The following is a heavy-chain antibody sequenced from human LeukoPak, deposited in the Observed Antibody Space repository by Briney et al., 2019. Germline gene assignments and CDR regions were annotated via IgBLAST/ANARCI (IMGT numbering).Heavy chain of an antibody. CDR3: ARHHSSGWYRLRDAFDI. V-gene: IGHV4-4*07. CDR1: GGSISSYY. Sequence: SETLSLTCTVSGGSISSYYWSWIRQPAGKGLEWIGRIYTSGSTNYNPSLKSRVTMSVDTSKNQFSLKLSSVTAADTAVYYCARHHSSGWYRLRDAFDIWGQGTMVTVSS. D-gene: IGHD6-19*01. CDR2: IYTSGST. J-gene: IGHJ3*02.